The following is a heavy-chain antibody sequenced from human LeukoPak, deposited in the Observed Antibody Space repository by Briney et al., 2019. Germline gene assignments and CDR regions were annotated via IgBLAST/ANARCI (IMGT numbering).Heavy chain of an antibody. J-gene: IGHJ1*01. D-gene: IGHD5-18*01. V-gene: IGHV3-23*01. Sequence: PGGSLRLSCAASGFTFSSYAMSWVRQAPGKGLEWVSAISGSGGSTYYADSVKGRFTISRDNSKNTLYLQMNSLRAEDTAVYYCAKDPGYSYGSEYFQHWGQGTLVTVSS. CDR2: ISGSGGST. CDR3: AKDPGYSYGSEYFQH. CDR1: GFTFSSYA.